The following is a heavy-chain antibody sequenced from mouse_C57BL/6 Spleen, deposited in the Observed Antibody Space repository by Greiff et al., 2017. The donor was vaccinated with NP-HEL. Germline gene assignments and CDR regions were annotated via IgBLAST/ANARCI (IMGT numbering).Heavy chain of an antibody. J-gene: IGHJ1*03. V-gene: IGHV1-59*01. Sequence: QVQLQQSGAELVRPGTSVKLSCKASGYTFTSYWMHWVKQRPGQGLEWIGVIDPSDSYTNYNQKFKGKATLTVDTSSSTAYMQLSSLTSEDSAVYYCARPIGRGYWYFDVWGTGTTVTVSS. CDR1: GYTFTSYW. D-gene: IGHD2-14*01. CDR2: IDPSDSYT. CDR3: ARPIGRGYWYFDV.